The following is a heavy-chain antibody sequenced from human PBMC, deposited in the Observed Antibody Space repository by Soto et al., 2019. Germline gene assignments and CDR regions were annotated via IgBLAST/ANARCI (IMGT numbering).Heavy chain of an antibody. CDR1: GGSFSGYY. CDR2: INHIGST. CDR3: ARSMVRGVIDY. J-gene: IGHJ4*02. Sequence: PSETLSLTCAGYGGSFSGYYWTCIRQPPGTGLEWIGSINHIGSTNYNPSLKSRVTMLVDTSKNQFSLKLSSVTAADTAVYYCARSMVRGVIDYWGQGTLVTVSS. D-gene: IGHD3-10*01. V-gene: IGHV4-34*01.